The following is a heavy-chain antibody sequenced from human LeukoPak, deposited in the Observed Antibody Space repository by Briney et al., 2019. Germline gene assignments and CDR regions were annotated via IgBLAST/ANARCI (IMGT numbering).Heavy chain of an antibody. CDR2: IWYGGSNN. D-gene: IGHD1-7*01. V-gene: IGHV3-30*02. Sequence: GGSLRLSCAASGFTFSSYGMHWVRQAPGKGLEWVAVIWYGGSNNYYADSVKGRFTISRDNSKNTLYLQMNSLRAEDTAVYYCAKGARNYDAFDIWGQGTMVTVSS. CDR1: GFTFSSYG. J-gene: IGHJ3*02. CDR3: AKGARNYDAFDI.